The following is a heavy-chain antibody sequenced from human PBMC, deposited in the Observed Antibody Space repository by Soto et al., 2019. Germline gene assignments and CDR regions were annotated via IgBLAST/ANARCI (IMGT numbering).Heavy chain of an antibody. CDR2: INHSGST. CDR3: ARAHVHSSIAAQSSGVHDY. D-gene: IGHD6-6*01. V-gene: IGHV4-34*01. Sequence: SETLSLTCAVYGGSFSGYYWSWIRQPPGKGLEWIGEINHSGSTNYNPSLKSRVTISVDTSKNQFSLKLSSVTAADTAVYYCARAHVHSSIAAQSSGVHDYWGQGTLVTVSS. J-gene: IGHJ4*02. CDR1: GGSFSGYY.